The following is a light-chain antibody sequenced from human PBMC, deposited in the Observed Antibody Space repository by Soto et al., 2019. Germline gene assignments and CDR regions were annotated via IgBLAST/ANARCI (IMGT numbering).Light chain of an antibody. CDR2: RAS. J-gene: IGKJ1*01. V-gene: IGKV3-15*01. Sequence: IVMTQSPAMLSVSPGERATLSCRASQNIYSNVAWYQQRPGQAPRLLIYRASTRAPGIPARFSGSGSGTEFTLTISSLQSEDFTVYSCLQYHNLWAFGQGTKVDI. CDR1: QNIYSN. CDR3: LQYHNLWA.